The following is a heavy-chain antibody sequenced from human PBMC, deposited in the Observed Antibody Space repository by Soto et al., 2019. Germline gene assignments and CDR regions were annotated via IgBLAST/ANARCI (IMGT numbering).Heavy chain of an antibody. CDR3: ARAFSPYYYDSSGYHNWFDP. D-gene: IGHD3-22*01. CDR1: GGTFSSYA. J-gene: IGHJ5*02. CDR2: IIPIFGTA. Sequence: QVQLVQSGAEVKKPGSSVKVSCKASGGTFSSYAISWVRQAPGQGLEWMGGIIPIFGTANYAQKFRGRVTITADESTSTAYMELSSLRSEDTAVYYCARAFSPYYYDSSGYHNWFDPWGQGTLVTVSS. V-gene: IGHV1-69*01.